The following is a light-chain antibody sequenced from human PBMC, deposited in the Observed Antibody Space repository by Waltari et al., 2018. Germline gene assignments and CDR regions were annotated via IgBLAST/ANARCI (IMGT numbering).Light chain of an antibody. CDR2: DAS. V-gene: IGKV3D-15*01. Sequence: VMTQSPATLFVSTGEGATLPCRASQIISRYVASYQQQSGQAHRLLIFDASASATGIPARFSGSGSGTEFTLTISSLQSEDVGVYYCQQYNNWPPLTFGGGTKVEIK. CDR1: QIISRY. CDR3: QQYNNWPPLT. J-gene: IGKJ4*01.